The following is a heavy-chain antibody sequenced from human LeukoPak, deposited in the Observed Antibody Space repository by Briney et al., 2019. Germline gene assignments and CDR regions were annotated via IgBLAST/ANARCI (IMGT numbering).Heavy chain of an antibody. D-gene: IGHD3/OR15-3a*01. CDR1: GFTVTSNY. Sequence: GGSLRLSCAASGFTVTSNYMSWVRQAPGKGLDWVSVIYSGGATKYADSVKGRFTISRDNSKNTLYPQMYSLSAEDTAVYYCARGTADYYFDSWGQGTLVTVSS. V-gene: IGHV3-66*01. J-gene: IGHJ4*02. CDR3: ARGTADYYFDS. CDR2: IYSGGAT.